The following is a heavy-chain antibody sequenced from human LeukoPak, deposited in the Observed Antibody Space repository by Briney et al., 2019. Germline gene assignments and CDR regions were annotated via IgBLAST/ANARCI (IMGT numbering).Heavy chain of an antibody. CDR1: GYTFTSYG. CDR3: ARDVSLYYYYGMDV. J-gene: IGHJ6*02. V-gene: IGHV1-18*01. D-gene: IGHD2/OR15-2a*01. CDR2: ISAYNGNT. Sequence: ASVKVSCKASGYTFTSYGISWVRQAPGQGLEWMGWISAYNGNTNYAQKLQGRVTMTTGTSTSTAYMELSSLRSEDTAVYYCARDVSLYYYYGMDVWGQGTTVTVSS.